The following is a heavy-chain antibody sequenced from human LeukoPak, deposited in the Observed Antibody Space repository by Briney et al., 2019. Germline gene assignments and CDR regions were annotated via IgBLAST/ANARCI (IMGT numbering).Heavy chain of an antibody. V-gene: IGHV4-39*01. J-gene: IGHJ4*02. Sequence: PSETLSLTCTVSGGSISSSSYYWGWIRQPPGKGLEWIGSIYYSGSTYYNPSLKSRVTISVDTSKNQFSLKLSSVTAADTAVYYCARHVGNYYDSSGCFVYWGQGTLVTVSS. CDR3: ARHVGNYYDSSGCFVY. D-gene: IGHD3-22*01. CDR2: IYYSGST. CDR1: GGSISSSSYY.